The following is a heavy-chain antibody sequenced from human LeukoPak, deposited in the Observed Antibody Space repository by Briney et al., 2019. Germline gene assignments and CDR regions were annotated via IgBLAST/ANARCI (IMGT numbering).Heavy chain of an antibody. CDR3: ARNDEIVVVVAATRAENDAFDI. D-gene: IGHD2-15*01. CDR2: ISGSGGST. V-gene: IGHV3-23*01. J-gene: IGHJ3*02. CDR1: GFTFSSYA. Sequence: GGSLRLSCAASGFTFSSYAMSWVRQAPGKGLEWVSAISGSGGSTYYADSVKGRFTISRDNSKNTLYLQMNSLRAEDTAVYYCARNDEIVVVVAATRAENDAFDIWGQGTMVTVSS.